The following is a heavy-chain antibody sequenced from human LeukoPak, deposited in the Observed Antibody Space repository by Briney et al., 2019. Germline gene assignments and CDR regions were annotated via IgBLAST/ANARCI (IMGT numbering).Heavy chain of an antibody. D-gene: IGHD5-12*01. CDR3: ARGDGYDFHMDV. J-gene: IGHJ6*03. CDR2: IYYSGST. CDR1: GGSISSYY. V-gene: IGHV4-59*01. Sequence: PSETLSLTCTVSGGSISSYYWSWIRQPPGKGLEWNGYIYYSGSTNYNPSLKSRVTISVDTSKNQFSLKLSSVTAADTAVYYCARGDGYDFHMDVWGKGTTVTVSS.